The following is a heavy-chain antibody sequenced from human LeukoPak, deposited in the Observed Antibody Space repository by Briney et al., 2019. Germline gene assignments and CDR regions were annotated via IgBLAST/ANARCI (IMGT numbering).Heavy chain of an antibody. CDR3: AKDRSGSGYVLFDC. D-gene: IGHD5-12*01. J-gene: IGHJ4*02. CDR2: ITGSGGSA. Sequence: EGSLRLSCAASGFTFSSYAMSWVRQAPGKGLELVSSITGSGGSAYYADSVKGRFTISRDNSMNTLYLQMNSLRAEDTAVYYCAKDRSGSGYVLFDCWGQGTLVTVSS. V-gene: IGHV3-23*01. CDR1: GFTFSSYA.